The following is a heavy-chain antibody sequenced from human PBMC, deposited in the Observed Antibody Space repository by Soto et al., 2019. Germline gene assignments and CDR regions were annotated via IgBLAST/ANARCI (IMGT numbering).Heavy chain of an antibody. CDR2: IDPSDSYT. CDR3: VRHYVCCDSSGYVYYYYGMDV. Sequence: GESLKISCKGSGYSFTSYWISWVRQMPGKGLEWMGRIDPSDSYTNYSPSFQGHVTISADKPISTAYLQCSSLKASHTAMYYRVRHYVCCDSSGYVYYYYGMDVWGQGTTVTVSS. D-gene: IGHD3-22*01. V-gene: IGHV5-10-1*01. CDR1: GYSFTSYW. J-gene: IGHJ6*02.